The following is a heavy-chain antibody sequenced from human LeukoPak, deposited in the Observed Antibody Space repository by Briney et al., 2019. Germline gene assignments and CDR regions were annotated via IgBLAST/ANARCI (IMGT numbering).Heavy chain of an antibody. CDR2: ISSNGGST. V-gene: IGHV3-64D*09. CDR3: VKYPIAVAGNPYYYYGMDV. J-gene: IGHJ6*02. CDR1: GFTFSSYA. Sequence: GGSLRLSCSASGFTFSSYAMHWVRQAPGKGLEYVSAISSNGGSTYYADSVKGRFTISRDNSKNTLYLQMSSLRAEGTAVYYCVKYPIAVAGNPYYYYGMDVWGQGTTVTVSS. D-gene: IGHD6-19*01.